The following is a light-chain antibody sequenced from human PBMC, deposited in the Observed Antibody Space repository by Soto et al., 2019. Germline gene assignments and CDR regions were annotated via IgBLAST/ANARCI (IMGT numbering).Light chain of an antibody. CDR2: LVS. CDR3: TSWGI. CDR1: TSDIGDYNY. V-gene: IGLV2-14*01. J-gene: IGLJ1*01. Sequence: QSVLTQPPSVSGAPGQRVTISCTGTTSDIGDYNYVSWYQHLPDKVPKLIISLVSNRPSGVSNRFSGSKSGNTASLTISGLQAEDEGDYYCTSWGIFGPGTKVTVL.